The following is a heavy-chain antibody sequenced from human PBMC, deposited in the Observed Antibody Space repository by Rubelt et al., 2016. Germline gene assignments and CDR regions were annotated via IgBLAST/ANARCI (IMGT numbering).Heavy chain of an antibody. CDR3: ARDRVDYDSSGYYPSFDF. J-gene: IGHJ4*01. D-gene: IGHD3-22*01. CDR1: GFLFSSHW. Sequence: ASGFLFSSHWMNWVRQAPGKGLEWVSSISKSSTYIYYADSVKGRFTISRDNAKNSLFLQLNYLRAEDTALYYCARDRVDYDSSGYYPSFDFWGRGTLVTVSS. CDR2: ISKSSTYI. V-gene: IGHV3-21*01.